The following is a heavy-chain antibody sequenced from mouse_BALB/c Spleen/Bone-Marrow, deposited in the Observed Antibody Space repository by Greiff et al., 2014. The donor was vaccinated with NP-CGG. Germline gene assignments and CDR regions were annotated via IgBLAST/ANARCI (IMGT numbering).Heavy chain of an antibody. Sequence: VQLQQSGAELVRPGSSVKISCTASGYEFSGYWMNWVKQRPGQGLEWIGQIYPGDGDTEYNGKFKGKATLTADKSSSTAYMQLSSLTSEDSAVYFCARGGISVDYWGQGTTLTVSS. J-gene: IGHJ2*01. CDR2: IYPGDGDT. CDR3: ARGGISVDY. CDR1: GYEFSGYW. V-gene: IGHV1-80*01.